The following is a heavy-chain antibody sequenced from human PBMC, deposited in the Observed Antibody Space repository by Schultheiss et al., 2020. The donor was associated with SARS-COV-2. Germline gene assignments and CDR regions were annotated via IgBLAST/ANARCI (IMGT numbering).Heavy chain of an antibody. J-gene: IGHJ6*02. D-gene: IGHD2-2*01. Sequence: GGXLRLSCAASGFTFSSYWMHWVRQAPGKGLVWVSRINIDGSSTSYADSVKGRFTISRDNAKNTLYLQMNSLRAEDTAVYYCVLGYCSSTSCYAGNPYYYGMDVWVQGTTVTVSS. CDR2: INIDGSST. CDR3: VLGYCSSTSCYAGNPYYYGMDV. CDR1: GFTFSSYW. V-gene: IGHV3-74*01.